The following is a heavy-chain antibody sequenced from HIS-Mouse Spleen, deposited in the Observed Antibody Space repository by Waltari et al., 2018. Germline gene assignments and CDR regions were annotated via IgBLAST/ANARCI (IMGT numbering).Heavy chain of an antibody. V-gene: IGHV1-2*02. CDR3: ARAGRQQLGPDAFDI. Sequence: QVQLLQSGPEVKKHGASVKVPCTASGYTFTDSYLQWVRLLPGQGLEWMVWINPNSGGTNDAQKFPGRVTMTRDTSISTAYMELSRLRSDDTAVYYCARAGRQQLGPDAFDIWGQGTMVTVSS. J-gene: IGHJ3*02. CDR1: GYTFTDSY. CDR2: INPNSGGT. D-gene: IGHD6-13*01.